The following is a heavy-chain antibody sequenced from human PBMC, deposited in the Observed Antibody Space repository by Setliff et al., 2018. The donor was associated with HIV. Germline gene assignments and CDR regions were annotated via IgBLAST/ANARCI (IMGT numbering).Heavy chain of an antibody. CDR3: AIWEATMGFDS. Sequence: PGGSLRLSCAASGFTFSRNAMNWVRQAPGKGLEWVSDISGSGASTNYADSVKGRFTISRDNSQNMLFLQMDSLITEDTAVYYCAIWEATMGFDSWGQGTLVTVSS. CDR1: GFTFSRNA. D-gene: IGHD1-26*01. CDR2: ISGSGAST. V-gene: IGHV3-23*01. J-gene: IGHJ4*02.